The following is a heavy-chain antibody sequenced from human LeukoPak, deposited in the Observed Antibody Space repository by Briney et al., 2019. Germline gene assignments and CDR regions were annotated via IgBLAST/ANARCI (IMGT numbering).Heavy chain of an antibody. CDR3: ARARSIVGVSPFQH. J-gene: IGHJ1*01. Sequence: GGSLRLSCAASGITFRNYGMHWVRQAPGKGLEGVAFISSDGRYKSHADSVKGRCTISRDNSKNNLYLQMNSLRPEDTAVYYCARARSIVGVSPFQHWGQGTLVTVSS. D-gene: IGHD1-26*01. V-gene: IGHV3-30*19. CDR1: GITFRNYG. CDR2: ISSDGRYK.